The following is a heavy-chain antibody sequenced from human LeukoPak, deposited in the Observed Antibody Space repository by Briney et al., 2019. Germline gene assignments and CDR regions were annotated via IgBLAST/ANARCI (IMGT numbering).Heavy chain of an antibody. CDR1: GFTFSSYA. CDR2: ISYNGTNK. Sequence: GGSLRLSCAASGFTFSSYAMHWVRQAPGKGLEWVAVISYNGTNKYYADSVKGRFTISGDNSKNTMYLQMNSLRAEDTAVYYCARVSRNIGSIGGDYWGQGTLVTVSS. V-gene: IGHV3-30-3*01. J-gene: IGHJ4*02. CDR3: ARVSRNIGSIGGDY. D-gene: IGHD2/OR15-2a*01.